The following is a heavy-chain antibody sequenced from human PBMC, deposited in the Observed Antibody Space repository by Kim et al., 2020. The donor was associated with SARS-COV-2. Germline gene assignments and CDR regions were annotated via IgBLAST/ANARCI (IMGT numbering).Heavy chain of an antibody. V-gene: IGHV3-21*01. CDR3: AKDSYSSIISFDP. D-gene: IGHD6-13*01. Sequence: YADSVTGRFTISRDNAKNSLSLQMNSLRAEDTAVYYCAKDSYSSIISFDPWGQGTLVTVSS. J-gene: IGHJ5*02.